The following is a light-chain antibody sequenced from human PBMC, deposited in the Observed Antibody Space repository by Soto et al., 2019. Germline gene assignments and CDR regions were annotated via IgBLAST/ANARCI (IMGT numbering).Light chain of an antibody. Sequence: DIQMTQSPSSLSTSVGDRVTITCRASQGISNYLAWYQQKPGKVPKLLIYAASTLQSGGPSRFSGSGSGTDFTLTISSLQPEDVATYYCRKYNGAPWTCDQGTKVEIK. CDR1: QGISNY. CDR3: RKYNGAPWT. V-gene: IGKV1-27*01. J-gene: IGKJ1*01. CDR2: AAS.